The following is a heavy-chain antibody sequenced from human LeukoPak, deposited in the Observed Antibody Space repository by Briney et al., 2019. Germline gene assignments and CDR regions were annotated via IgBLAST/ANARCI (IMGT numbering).Heavy chain of an antibody. J-gene: IGHJ4*02. D-gene: IGHD6-6*01. V-gene: IGHV3-74*01. CDR1: GFTFSRNW. Sequence: GGSLRLSRAASGFTFSRNWMHWVRHAPGNGLVWISRIDSDGSTTNFADSVKGRFTISRDNSKNTLYLQMTSLRAEDTGVYHCVAIVAARPRWGQGTLVTVSS. CDR3: VAIVAARPR. CDR2: IDSDGSTT.